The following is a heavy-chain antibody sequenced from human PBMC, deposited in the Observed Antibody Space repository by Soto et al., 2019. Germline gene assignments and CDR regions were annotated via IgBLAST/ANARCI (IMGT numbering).Heavy chain of an antibody. CDR2: IWYDGSNK. CDR3: ARDRLRGATQYYFDY. D-gene: IGHD1-26*01. V-gene: IGHV3-33*01. Sequence: QVQLVESGGGVVQPGRSLRLSCAASGFTFSSYGMHWVRQAPGKGLEWVAVIWYDGSNKYYADSVKGPFTISRDNSKNPLYLQMNSLRAEDTAVYYCARDRLRGATQYYFDYWGQGTLVTVSS. CDR1: GFTFSSYG. J-gene: IGHJ4*02.